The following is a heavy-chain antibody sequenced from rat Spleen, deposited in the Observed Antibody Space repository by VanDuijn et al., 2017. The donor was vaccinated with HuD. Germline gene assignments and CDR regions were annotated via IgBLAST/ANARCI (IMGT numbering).Heavy chain of an antibody. J-gene: IGHJ2*01. CDR2: ISYDGSST. CDR3: TRDRILRSTGFDY. D-gene: IGHD1-6*01. CDR1: GFIFSNYG. V-gene: IGHV5-29*01. Sequence: EVQLVESGGGLVQTGRSLKLSCTASGFIFSNYGMAWVRQAPTKGLEWVATISYDGSSTYYRDSVKGRFTISRDNAKSTLYLQMDSLRSEDTATYYCTRDRILRSTGFDYWGQGVMVTVSS.